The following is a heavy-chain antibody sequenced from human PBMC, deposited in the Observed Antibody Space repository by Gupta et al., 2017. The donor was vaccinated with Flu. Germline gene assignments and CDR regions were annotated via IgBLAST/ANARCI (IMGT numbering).Heavy chain of an antibody. D-gene: IGHD5-18*01. Sequence: EVQLVESGGGLVQPGGSLRLSCSASGFTFSSYAMHWVRQAPGKGLEYVSAISSNGGSTYYADSVKGRFTISRDNSKNTLYLQMSSLRAEDTAVYYCVKPMDTAMVASSFDYWGQGTLVTVSS. CDR2: ISSNGGST. CDR3: VKPMDTAMVASSFDY. V-gene: IGHV3-64D*06. CDR1: GFTFSSYA. J-gene: IGHJ4*02.